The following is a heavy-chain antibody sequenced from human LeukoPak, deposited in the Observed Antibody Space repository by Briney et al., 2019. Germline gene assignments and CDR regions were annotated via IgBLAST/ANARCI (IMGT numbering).Heavy chain of an antibody. D-gene: IGHD1-14*01. CDR3: ARGRPTNLHGIY. Sequence: ASVKVSCKASGYTFTTHHINWVRQATGHGFEWMGWMNPGSGNTEYAQKFQGRVTMTWDTSINTAYMELSSLRSEDTAVYYCARGRPTNLHGIYWGQGTLVTVSS. CDR1: GYTFTTHH. V-gene: IGHV1-8*01. CDR2: MNPGSGNT. J-gene: IGHJ4*02.